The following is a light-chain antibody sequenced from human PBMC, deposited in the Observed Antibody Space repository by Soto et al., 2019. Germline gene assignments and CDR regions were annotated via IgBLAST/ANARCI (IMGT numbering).Light chain of an antibody. CDR1: SSNIGAGYN. CDR3: QSYDSSLSGWV. CDR2: GNN. J-gene: IGLJ3*02. V-gene: IGLV1-40*01. Sequence: QAVLTQPPSVSGAPGQRVTISCTGSSSNIGAGYNVHWYQQLPGTAPKLLIYGNNNRPSGVPDRFSGSKSRTSASLAITGFQAEDEADYYCQSYDSSLSGWVFGGGTKLTVL.